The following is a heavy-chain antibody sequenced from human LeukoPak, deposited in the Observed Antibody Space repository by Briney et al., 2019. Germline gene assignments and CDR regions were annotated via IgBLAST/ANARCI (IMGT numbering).Heavy chain of an antibody. D-gene: IGHD4/OR15-4a*01. Sequence: SGGSLRLSCAASGFTFSHAWMSWVRQAPGKGLEWVGRIKSKIEGGTTDYAAPVKGRFTISRDDSKNTLYLQMNSLKTEDTAVYYCSSNMVEWGQGSLVTVSS. CDR3: SSNMVE. J-gene: IGHJ4*02. CDR1: GFTFSHAW. V-gene: IGHV3-15*01. CDR2: IKSKIEGGTT.